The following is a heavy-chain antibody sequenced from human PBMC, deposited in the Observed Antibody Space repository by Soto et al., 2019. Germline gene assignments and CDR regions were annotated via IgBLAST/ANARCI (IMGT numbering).Heavy chain of an antibody. CDR3: ARLHGYCISSSCHGHYAMDV. J-gene: IGHJ6*02. CDR1: SASISSSSYT. D-gene: IGHD2-2*01. V-gene: IGHV4-39*02. Sequence: QLQLQESGPGLVKPSETLSLTCTVSSASISSSSYTWGWIRQPPGKGLEWIGSIYYSGTTYYNPSPHRPVPLSVDTSNNPSSLKVPSVTAADTAVYYCARLHGYCISSSCHGHYAMDVWGQGTTVTVSS. CDR2: IYYSGTT.